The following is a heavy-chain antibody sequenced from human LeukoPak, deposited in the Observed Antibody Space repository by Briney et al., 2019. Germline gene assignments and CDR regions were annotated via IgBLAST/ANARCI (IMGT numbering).Heavy chain of an antibody. CDR1: GFSLSTYA. D-gene: IGHD2-8*01. V-gene: IGHV3-23*01. J-gene: IGHJ3*02. CDR3: AKDPNGDYIGAFDN. Sequence: PGGSLRLSCAASGFSLSTYAMTWVRQVPGKGLEWVSAITSSGGTTKYADSVKGRFTISRDNSKNTLYLQMNSLRAEDTAIYYCAKDPNGDYIGAFDNWGQGTMVTVSS. CDR2: ITSSGGTT.